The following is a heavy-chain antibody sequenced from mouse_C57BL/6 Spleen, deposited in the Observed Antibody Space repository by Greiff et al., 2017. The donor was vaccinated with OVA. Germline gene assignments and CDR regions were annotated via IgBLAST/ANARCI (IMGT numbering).Heavy chain of an antibody. J-gene: IGHJ2*01. CDR2: IYPGDGDT. CDR3: ARSDYGSRGDYFDY. CDR1: GYAFSSYW. D-gene: IGHD1-1*01. Sequence: VQLQQSGAELVKPGASVKISCKASGYAFSSYWMNWVKQRPGKGLEWIGQIYPGDGDTNYNGKFKGKATLTADKSSSTAYMQLSSLTSEDSAVYVCARSDYGSRGDYFDYWGQGTTLTVSS. V-gene: IGHV1-80*01.